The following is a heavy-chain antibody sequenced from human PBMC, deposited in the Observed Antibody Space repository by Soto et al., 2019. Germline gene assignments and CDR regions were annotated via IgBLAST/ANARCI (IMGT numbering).Heavy chain of an antibody. J-gene: IGHJ6*02. Sequence: PGGSLRLSCAASGFTFSDYYMSWIRQAPGKGLEWVSYISSSGSTIYYADSVKGRFTISRDNAKNSLYLQMNSLRAEDTAVYYCARDLAGYSNSPGYYYYYGMDVWGQGTTVTVSS. V-gene: IGHV3-11*01. CDR1: GFTFSDYY. CDR2: ISSSGSTI. CDR3: ARDLAGYSNSPGYYYYYGMDV. D-gene: IGHD6-13*01.